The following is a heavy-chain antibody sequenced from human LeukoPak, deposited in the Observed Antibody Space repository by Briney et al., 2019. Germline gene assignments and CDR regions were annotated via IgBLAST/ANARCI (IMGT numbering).Heavy chain of an antibody. CDR2: VNPNSGDT. D-gene: IGHD1-26*01. CDR3: ARVSGSYWWFDS. J-gene: IGHJ5*01. V-gene: IGHV1-2*02. CDR1: GYTFTGYY. Sequence: ASVKVSCKASGYTFTGYYLHWVRQAPGQGLVWMGCVNPNSGDTNYAQKFQGSVTMTRDTSISTGYMELSRLRSDDTAVYYCARVSGSYWWFDSWGQGTLVTVCS.